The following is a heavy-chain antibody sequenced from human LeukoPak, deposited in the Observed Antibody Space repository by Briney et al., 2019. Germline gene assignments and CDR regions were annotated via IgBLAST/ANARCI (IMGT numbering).Heavy chain of an antibody. CDR1: GFTFSSYA. J-gene: IGHJ3*02. D-gene: IGHD6-25*01. V-gene: IGHV3-23*01. CDR2: ISAGGGRT. Sequence: GGSLRLSCAASGFTFSSYAMSWVRQAPGKGLEWVSAISAGGGRTDYADSVKGRLTISRDNSKDTLYLQMNSLRAEDTARYYCAKKGAAGAFDIWGHGTMVTVSS. CDR3: AKKGAAGAFDI.